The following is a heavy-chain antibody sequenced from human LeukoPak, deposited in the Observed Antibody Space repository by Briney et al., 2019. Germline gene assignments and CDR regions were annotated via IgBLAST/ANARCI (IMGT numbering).Heavy chain of an antibody. Sequence: GGSLRLSCATSGFTLSDHFMDWVRQAPGKGLEWVGHSRNKANRYTTEYAASVKGRFTISRDDSKNSLYLQMNSLKTEDTAVYYCARVGPRGSHTFDIWGQGTMVTVSS. CDR1: GFTLSDHF. V-gene: IGHV3-72*01. CDR3: ARVGPRGSHTFDI. CDR2: SRNKANRYTT. J-gene: IGHJ3*02.